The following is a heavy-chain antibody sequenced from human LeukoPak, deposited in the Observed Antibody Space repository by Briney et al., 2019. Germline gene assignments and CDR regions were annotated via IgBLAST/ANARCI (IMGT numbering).Heavy chain of an antibody. CDR2: ISSGSSAI. V-gene: IGHV3-48*01. J-gene: IGHJ4*02. CDR1: GFTFSSYS. D-gene: IGHD3-10*01. Sequence: PGGSLRLSCAASGFTFSSYSMNWVRQAPGKGLEWISYISSGSSAIYYAVSVKGRFTISRDNAKNSLYLQTNSLRAEDTAVYYCAAQSGSGSNYPDYWGQGTLVTVSS. CDR3: AAQSGSGSNYPDY.